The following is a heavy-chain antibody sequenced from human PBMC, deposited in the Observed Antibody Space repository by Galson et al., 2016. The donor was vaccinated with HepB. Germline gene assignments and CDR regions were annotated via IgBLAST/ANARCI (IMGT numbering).Heavy chain of an antibody. Sequence: SETLSLTCSVSGVAVRTNYWSWVRHLPGKGLEWLGYISYSGTADYNPSLKSRVSISMDKSKNQVSLKLNSTTAADTAVYYCARNDVLKGFHGMDVWGPGTTVTVSS. CDR2: ISYSGTA. V-gene: IGHV4-59*02. CDR1: GVAVRTNY. CDR3: ARNDVLKGFHGMDV. J-gene: IGHJ6*02. D-gene: IGHD6-6*01.